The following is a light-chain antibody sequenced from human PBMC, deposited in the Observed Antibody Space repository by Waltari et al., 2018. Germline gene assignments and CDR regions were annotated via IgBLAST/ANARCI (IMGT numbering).Light chain of an antibody. CDR2: RNT. Sequence: QSVLTQPPSASGTPGQRVTISCSGSSSNIGSNYVYWYQQLPGTAPKLLIYRNTQRPSGVPGRFSGPKSGTSASLAISGLRSEDEADYYCAAWDDSLSVVVFGGGTKLTVL. CDR1: SSNIGSNY. J-gene: IGLJ2*01. CDR3: AAWDDSLSVVV. V-gene: IGLV1-47*01.